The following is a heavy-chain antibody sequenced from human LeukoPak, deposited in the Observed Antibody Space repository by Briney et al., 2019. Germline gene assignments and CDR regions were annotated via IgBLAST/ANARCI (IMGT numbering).Heavy chain of an antibody. D-gene: IGHD5-18*01. V-gene: IGHV3-30*18. CDR2: ISYDGGKN. J-gene: IGHJ3*02. CDR3: AKGRQQWWTFDALDI. Sequence: GGSLRLSCAASGFTFSSYGMHWVRQAPGKGLEWVALISYDGGKNYYADSVKGRFTISRDNSKNTLYLQMNSLIPDDTAVYYRAKGRQQWWTFDALDIWGQGTMVTVSS. CDR1: GFTFSSYG.